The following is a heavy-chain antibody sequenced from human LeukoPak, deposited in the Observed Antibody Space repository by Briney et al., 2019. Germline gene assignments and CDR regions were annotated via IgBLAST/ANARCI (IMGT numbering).Heavy chain of an antibody. CDR1: GFTFSSYA. J-gene: IGHJ6*03. CDR2: ISYDGSNK. D-gene: IGHD3-10*01. CDR3: ATTTYYYGSGSQYYYMDV. Sequence: GGSLRLSCAASGFTFSSYAMHWVRQAPGKGLEWVAVISYDGSNKYYADSVKGRFTISRDNSKNTLYLQMNSLRAEDTAVYYCATTTYYYGSGSQYYYMDVWGKGTTVTVSS. V-gene: IGHV3-30-3*01.